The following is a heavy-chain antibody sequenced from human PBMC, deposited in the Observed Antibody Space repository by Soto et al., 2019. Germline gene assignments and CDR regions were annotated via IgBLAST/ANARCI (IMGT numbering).Heavy chain of an antibody. CDR2: TIPVFNTA. CDR3: ARGVYGSGNYYTGPSAFDI. CDR1: GGTLSDHG. Sequence: QVQLEQSGAEVKKPGSSGNVSCKASGGTLSDHGVAWLRQAPGQGLEWMGGTIPVFNTAKYAQKFQGRVTVTADKFTNIAYMELSSLRSEDTAFYFIARGVYGSGNYYTGPSAFDIWGQGTMVIVSS. D-gene: IGHD3-10*01. V-gene: IGHV1-69*06. J-gene: IGHJ3*02.